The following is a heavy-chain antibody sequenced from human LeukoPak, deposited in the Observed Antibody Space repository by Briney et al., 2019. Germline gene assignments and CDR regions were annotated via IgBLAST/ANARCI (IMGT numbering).Heavy chain of an antibody. V-gene: IGHV3-53*01. Sequence: GGSLRLSCVASGFTVSSNYMSWVRQAPGKGLEWVSVFYSSGNTYYADSVRGRFTISRDTSKNTLYLQMDSLRADDTAVYYCAKFRVVPAANDAFDIWGQGTMVTVSS. D-gene: IGHD2-2*01. J-gene: IGHJ3*02. CDR1: GFTVSSNY. CDR2: FYSSGNT. CDR3: AKFRVVPAANDAFDI.